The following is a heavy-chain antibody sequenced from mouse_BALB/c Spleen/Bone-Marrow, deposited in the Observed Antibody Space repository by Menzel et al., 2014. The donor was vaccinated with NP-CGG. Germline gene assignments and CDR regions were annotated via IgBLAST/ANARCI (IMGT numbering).Heavy chain of an antibody. CDR2: INPRIGYT. CDR3: AREGTYYAYFDY. D-gene: IGHD1-1*01. Sequence: QVQLQQSAAELARPGASVKLSCKASGYIFTSYTIQWIKQRPGQGLEWIGYINPRIGYTDYNQKFKDKTTLTADKSSSTTYTQLNSLTSEDSAVYYCAREGTYYAYFDYWGQGTTLTVSS. CDR1: GYIFTSYT. V-gene: IGHV1-4*02. J-gene: IGHJ2*01.